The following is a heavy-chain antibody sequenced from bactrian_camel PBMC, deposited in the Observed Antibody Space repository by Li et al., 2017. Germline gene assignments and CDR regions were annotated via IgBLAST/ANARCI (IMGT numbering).Heavy chain of an antibody. CDR2: IASGGGST. J-gene: IGHJ4*01. Sequence: QLVESGGGLVQPGGSLRLSCAASGFTFSSSAMSWVRQAPGKGLEWVSGIASGGGSTYYADSVKGRFTISRDNPKNTLYLQLNSLKTEDSAMYYCASLTGGYWGQGTQVTVS. CDR3: ASLTGGY. V-gene: IGHV3S31*01. CDR1: GFTFSSSA. D-gene: IGHD8*01.